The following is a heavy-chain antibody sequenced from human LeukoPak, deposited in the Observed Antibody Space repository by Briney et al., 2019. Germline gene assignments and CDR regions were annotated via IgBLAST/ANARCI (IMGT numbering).Heavy chain of an antibody. J-gene: IGHJ4*02. Sequence: ASVKVSCKASGYTFTSYYMHWVRQAPGQGLEWMGIINPSGGSTSYAQKFQGRVTMTRDTSTSTVYMELSSLRSEDTAVYYCARDRGYCSGGSCSVDYWGQGTLVTVSS. CDR2: INPSGGST. CDR1: GYTFTSYY. CDR3: ARDRGYCSGGSCSVDY. V-gene: IGHV1-46*01. D-gene: IGHD2-15*01.